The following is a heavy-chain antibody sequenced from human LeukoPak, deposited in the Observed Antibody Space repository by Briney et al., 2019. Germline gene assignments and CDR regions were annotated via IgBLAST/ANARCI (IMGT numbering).Heavy chain of an antibody. Sequence: GGSLRLSCAASGFTVSSNYMSWVRQAPGKGLEWVSVIYSGGSTYYADSVKGRFTISRDNSKNTLYLQMHSLRAEDTAVYYCARASYSSGWYKAYYYYGMDVWGQGTTVTVSS. J-gene: IGHJ6*02. V-gene: IGHV3-66*01. D-gene: IGHD6-19*01. CDR2: IYSGGST. CDR3: ARASYSSGWYKAYYYYGMDV. CDR1: GFTVSSNY.